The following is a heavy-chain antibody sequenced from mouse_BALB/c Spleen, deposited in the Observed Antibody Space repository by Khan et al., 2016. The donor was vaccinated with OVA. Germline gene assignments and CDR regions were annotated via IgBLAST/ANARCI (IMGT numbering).Heavy chain of an antibody. CDR3: ARLITTLFDY. D-gene: IGHD1-2*01. CDR2: INTNPGEP. V-gene: IGHV9-3*02. J-gene: IGHJ2*01. CDR1: GYTFTNYG. Sequence: QIQLVQSGPELKKPGETVKISCKASGYTFTNYGMNWVKQAPGKGLKWMGWINTNPGEPTYAEEFKGRFAFSLETSASTAYLQINNLKNEDTATYFCARLITTLFDYWGQGTTLTVSS.